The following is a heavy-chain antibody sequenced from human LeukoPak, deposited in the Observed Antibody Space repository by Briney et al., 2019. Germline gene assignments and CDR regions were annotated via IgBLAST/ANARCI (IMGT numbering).Heavy chain of an antibody. J-gene: IGHJ5*02. CDR2: INHSGST. V-gene: IGHV4-34*01. Sequence: SETLSLTCAVYGGSFSGYYWSWIRQPPGKGLEWIGEINHSGSTNYNPSLKSRVTISVDTSKNQFSLKLSSVTAADTAVYYCARVRPRIFGVVIIPANWFDPWGQETLVTVSS. CDR3: ARVRPRIFGVVIIPANWFDP. CDR1: GGSFSGYY. D-gene: IGHD3-3*02.